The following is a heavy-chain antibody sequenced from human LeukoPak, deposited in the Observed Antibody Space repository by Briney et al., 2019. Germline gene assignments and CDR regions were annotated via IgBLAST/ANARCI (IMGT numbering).Heavy chain of an antibody. CDR2: ISSSGSTI. Sequence: GGSLRLSCADSGFTFSNYNMNWVRQAPGKGLEWVSYISSSGSTIYYADSMKGRFTISRDNAKNSLYLQMNSLRAEDTAVYYCARDGVATIELAYWGQGTLVTVSS. CDR1: GFTFSNYN. J-gene: IGHJ4*02. CDR3: ARDGVATIELAY. D-gene: IGHD5-12*01. V-gene: IGHV3-48*04.